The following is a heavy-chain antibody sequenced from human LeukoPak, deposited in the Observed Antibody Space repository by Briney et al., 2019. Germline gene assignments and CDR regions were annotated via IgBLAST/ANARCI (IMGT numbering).Heavy chain of an antibody. Sequence: SETLSLTCAVYGGSFSGYYWSWIRQPPGKGLEWIGEINHSGGTNYNPSLKSRVTISVDTSKNQFSLKLSSVTAADTAVYYCARGTSGWYRSYFDYWGQGTLVTVSS. D-gene: IGHD6-19*01. V-gene: IGHV4-34*01. J-gene: IGHJ4*02. CDR1: GGSFSGYY. CDR2: INHSGGT. CDR3: ARGTSGWYRSYFDY.